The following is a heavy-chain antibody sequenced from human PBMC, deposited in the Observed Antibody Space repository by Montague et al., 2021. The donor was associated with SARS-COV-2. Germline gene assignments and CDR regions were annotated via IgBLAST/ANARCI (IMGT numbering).Heavy chain of an antibody. CDR1: GGSISSYY. D-gene: IGHD3-3*01. J-gene: IGHJ6*02. CDR3: ASGKYYDLWSGYYSHDYVSGMDV. Sequence: SETLSLTCTVSGGSISSYYWSWIRQSAGKGLEWIGRIHTSGSADYNPSXXSRVTMSVDTSKNQFSLKLSSVTAADTAVYYCASGKYYDLWSGYYSHDYVSGMDVWGQGTTVTVSS. V-gene: IGHV4-4*07. CDR2: IHTSGSA.